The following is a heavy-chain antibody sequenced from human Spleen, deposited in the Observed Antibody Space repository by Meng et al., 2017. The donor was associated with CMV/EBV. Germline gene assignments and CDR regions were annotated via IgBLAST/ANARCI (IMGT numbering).Heavy chain of an antibody. CDR3: ATSSDSSLFPDY. CDR1: AFTFDDYA. D-gene: IGHD6-13*01. J-gene: IGHJ4*02. CDR2: ISWDGVYT. Sequence: GGSLRLSCAASAFTFDDYAMNWVRQTPGKGLEWVSLISWDGVYTYYADSVKGRFTISRDNDKNSLFLQMDSLSGGDTALYYCATSSDSSLFPDYWGQGTLVTVSS. V-gene: IGHV3-43D*03.